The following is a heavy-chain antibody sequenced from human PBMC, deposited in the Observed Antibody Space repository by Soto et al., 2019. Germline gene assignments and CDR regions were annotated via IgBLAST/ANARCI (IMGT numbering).Heavy chain of an antibody. J-gene: IGHJ5*02. CDR2: IYHSGST. Sequence: PSETLSLTCAVSGGSISSSNWWSWVRQPPGKGLEWIGEIYHSGSTNYNPSLKSRVTISVDKSKNQFSLKLSSVTAADTAVYYCARDAGCSGGSCYWFWFDPWGQGTLVTVSS. CDR3: ARDAGCSGGSCYWFWFDP. CDR1: GGSISSSNW. V-gene: IGHV4-4*02. D-gene: IGHD2-15*01.